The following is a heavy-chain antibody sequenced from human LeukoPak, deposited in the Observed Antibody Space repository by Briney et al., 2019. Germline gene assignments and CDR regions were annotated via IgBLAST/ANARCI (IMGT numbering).Heavy chain of an antibody. Sequence: GGSLRLSCAASGFTFSSYAMSWVRQAPGKGLGWVSAISGSGGSTYYADSVKGRFTISRDNSKNTLYLQMNSLRAEDTAVYYCAKDSREYTGYYYGMGVWGQGTTVTVSS. CDR1: GFTFSSYA. CDR2: ISGSGGST. J-gene: IGHJ6*02. V-gene: IGHV3-23*01. CDR3: AKDSREYTGYYYGMGV. D-gene: IGHD6-6*01.